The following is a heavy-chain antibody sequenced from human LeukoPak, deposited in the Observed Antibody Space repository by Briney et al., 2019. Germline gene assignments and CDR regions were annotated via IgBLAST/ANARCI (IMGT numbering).Heavy chain of an antibody. D-gene: IGHD3-10*01. CDR1: GFTFSSYG. CDR2: IRYDGSNK. J-gene: IGHJ4*02. V-gene: IGHV3-30*02. Sequence: GGSLRLSCAASGFTFSSYGMHGVRQAPGKGLEGVAFIRYDGSNKYYADSVKGRFTISRDNSKNTLYLQMNSLRAEDTAVYYCAKDMTPFFYGSGRDYFDYWGQGTLVTVSS. CDR3: AKDMTPFFYGSGRDYFDY.